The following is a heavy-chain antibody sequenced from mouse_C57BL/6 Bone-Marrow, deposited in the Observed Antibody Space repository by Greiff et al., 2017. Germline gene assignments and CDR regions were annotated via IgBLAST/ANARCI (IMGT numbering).Heavy chain of an antibody. CDR1: GFTFSDAW. V-gene: IGHV6-6*01. Sequence: EVQLQQSGGGLVQPGGSMKLSCAASGFTFSDAWMDWVRQSPEKGLEWVAEIRNKANNHATYFAESVKGRFKIPRDDSKSSVYLKMNSLRAEDTGIYYCTPLNYYGSSYPFAYWGQGTLVTVSA. CDR2: IRNKANNHAT. J-gene: IGHJ3*01. CDR3: TPLNYYGSSYPFAY. D-gene: IGHD1-1*01.